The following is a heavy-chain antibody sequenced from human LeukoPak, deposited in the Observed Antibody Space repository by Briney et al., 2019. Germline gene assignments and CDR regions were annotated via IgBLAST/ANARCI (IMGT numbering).Heavy chain of an antibody. V-gene: IGHV4-34*01. J-gene: IGHJ4*02. D-gene: IGHD2-21*02. Sequence: PSETLSLTCAVYGGSLSGYFWTWIRQPPGKGLEWIGEINHTGSTNYNPSLKSRVTISVDKSKNQFSLKVSSVTAADTAVYYCARAEHIVVVTRGLYFDSWGQGTPVTVSS. CDR1: GGSLSGYF. CDR3: ARAEHIVVVTRGLYFDS. CDR2: INHTGST.